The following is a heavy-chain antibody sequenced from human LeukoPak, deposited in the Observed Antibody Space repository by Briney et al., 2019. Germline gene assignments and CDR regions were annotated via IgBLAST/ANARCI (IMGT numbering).Heavy chain of an antibody. CDR2: INPSGGST. CDR1: GYSFTSNY. D-gene: IGHD5-24*01. V-gene: IGHV1-46*01. J-gene: IGHJ6*02. CDR3: ARGKSGYKSRDYYYGMDV. Sequence: ASVKVSCKASGYSFTSNYMHWVRQAPGQGLEWMGIINPSGGSTSYAQKFQGRVTMTRDTSTSTVYMELSSLRSEDTAVYYCARGKSGYKSRDYYYGMDVWGQGTTVTVSS.